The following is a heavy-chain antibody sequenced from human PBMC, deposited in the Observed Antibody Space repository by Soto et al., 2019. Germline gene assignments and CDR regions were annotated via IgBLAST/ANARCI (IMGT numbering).Heavy chain of an antibody. CDR1: GYTFTSYY. Sequence: ASVKVSCKASGYTFTSYYMHWVRQAPGQGLEWMGIINPSGGSTSYAQKFQGRVTMTRDTSTSTVYMELSSLRSEDTAVYYCARDSDIVVVPAAMIYYYYGMDVWGQGTTVTVSS. CDR3: ARDSDIVVVPAAMIYYYYGMDV. V-gene: IGHV1-46*01. CDR2: INPSGGST. J-gene: IGHJ6*02. D-gene: IGHD2-2*01.